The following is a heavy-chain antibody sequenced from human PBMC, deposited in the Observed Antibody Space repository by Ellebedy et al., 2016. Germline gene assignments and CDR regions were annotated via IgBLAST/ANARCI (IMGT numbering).Heavy chain of an antibody. Sequence: GSLRLSCAVYGGSFSGYYWSWIRQPPGKGLEWIGEINHSGSTNYNPSLKSRVTISVDTSKNQFSLKLSSVTAADTAVYYCARQNNWFDPWGQGTLVTVSS. J-gene: IGHJ5*02. CDR2: INHSGST. CDR3: ARQNNWFDP. CDR1: GGSFSGYY. V-gene: IGHV4-34*01.